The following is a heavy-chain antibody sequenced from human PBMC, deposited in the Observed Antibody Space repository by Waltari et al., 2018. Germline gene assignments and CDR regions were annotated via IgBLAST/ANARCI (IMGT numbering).Heavy chain of an antibody. D-gene: IGHD3-22*01. CDR1: EFPFSSYA. CDR3: ARDYCDRTYCHGMDV. Sequence: QVQLVESGGGVVQPGRSLRLSCAASEFPFSSYAMHWVRQAPGKGLEWVAVISYNERNIYYVDSVKGRFTISRDNSKKTLYLQMNSLRTEDTAVYYCARDYCDRTYCHGMDVWGRGTAVTVSS. J-gene: IGHJ6*02. V-gene: IGHV3-30*04. CDR2: ISYNERNI.